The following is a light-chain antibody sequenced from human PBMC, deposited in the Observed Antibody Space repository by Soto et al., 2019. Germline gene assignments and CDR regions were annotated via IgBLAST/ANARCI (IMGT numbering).Light chain of an antibody. J-gene: IGKJ1*01. Sequence: ELVLTQSPGTLSLSPGERATLSCRASQSLSSRNLAWYQQKPGQAPRPLIYGVSSRATGIPDRFSGSGSGTDFTLTIISLRPEDVATDYCQKYDRAPRTFGPGTKVDIK. CDR2: GVS. CDR1: QSLSSRN. CDR3: QKYDRAPRT. V-gene: IGKV3-20*01.